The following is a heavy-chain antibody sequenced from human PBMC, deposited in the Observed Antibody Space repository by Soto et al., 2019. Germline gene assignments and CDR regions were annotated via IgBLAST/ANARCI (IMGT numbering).Heavy chain of an antibody. CDR1: GYSFTSYW. CDR2: IHPGDSDT. D-gene: IGHD6-13*01. Sequence: GETLKISCKGSGYSFTSYWIGWVRQMPGKGLEWMGIIHPGDSDTRYSPFFQGQVTISADKSISTAYLQWSSLKASDTAMYYCARHNRYSSTWFEGWFDPWGQGTLVTVSS. V-gene: IGHV5-51*01. CDR3: ARHNRYSSTWFEGWFDP. J-gene: IGHJ5*02.